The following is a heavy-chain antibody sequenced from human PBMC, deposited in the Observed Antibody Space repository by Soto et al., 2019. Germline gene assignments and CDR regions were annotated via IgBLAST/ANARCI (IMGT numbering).Heavy chain of an antibody. J-gene: IGHJ4*02. CDR1: GYTFTSYA. D-gene: IGHD1-26*01. CDR2: INAGNGNT. Sequence: ASVKVSCKASGYTFTSYAMHWVRQAPGQRLEWMGWINAGNGNTKYSQKFQGRVTITRDTSASTAYMELSSLRSEDTAVYYCARDREWEQFAYFDYWGQGTLVTVSS. V-gene: IGHV1-3*01. CDR3: ARDREWEQFAYFDY.